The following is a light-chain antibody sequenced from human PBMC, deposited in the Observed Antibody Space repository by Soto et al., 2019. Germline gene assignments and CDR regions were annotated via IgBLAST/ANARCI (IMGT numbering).Light chain of an antibody. J-gene: IGKJ1*01. V-gene: IGKV1-5*03. Sequence: DIQMTQSPSTLSASVGDRVTITCRASQSISSWLAWYQQKPGKAPKLLIYKASSLESGVPSTFSGSGSGTEFTLTVSSLKPDDFATNYCQQYNSFWTLGQGTKVEIK. CDR1: QSISSW. CDR2: KAS. CDR3: QQYNSFWT.